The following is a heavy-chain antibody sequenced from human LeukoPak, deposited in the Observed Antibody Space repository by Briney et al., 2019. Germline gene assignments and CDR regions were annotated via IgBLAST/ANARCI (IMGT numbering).Heavy chain of an antibody. CDR1: GYTFTSYA. V-gene: IGHV1-3*01. Sequence: GASVKVSCKASGYTFTSYAMHWVRQAPGQRLEWMGWINAGNGNTKYSQKFQGRVTITRDTSASTAYMELSSLRSEDTAVYYCARDPEYCSSTSCYPYYYHYGMDVWGQGTTVTVSS. CDR3: ARDPEYCSSTSCYPYYYHYGMDV. CDR2: INAGNGNT. D-gene: IGHD2-2*01. J-gene: IGHJ6*02.